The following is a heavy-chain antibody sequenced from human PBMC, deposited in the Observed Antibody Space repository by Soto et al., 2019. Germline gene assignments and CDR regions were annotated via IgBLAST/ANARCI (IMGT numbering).Heavy chain of an antibody. V-gene: IGHV1-18*01. J-gene: IGHJ6*03. CDR3: ARMVRGSNIDYYHYMDV. CDR1: GYTFTSHG. D-gene: IGHD3-10*01. CDR2: ISASNGDT. Sequence: QVQLVQSGAVMKKPGASVKVSCKASGYTFTSHGLSWVRQAPGQGLEWMGWISASNGDTNYAQKYQGRVTVTTDTSTSTGHMELRSLRSEDTAVYYCARMVRGSNIDYYHYMDVWGEGTTVTVSS.